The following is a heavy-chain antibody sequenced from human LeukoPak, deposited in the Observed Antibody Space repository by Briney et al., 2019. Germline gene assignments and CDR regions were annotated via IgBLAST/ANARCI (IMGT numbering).Heavy chain of an antibody. CDR1: GFPSSSYW. D-gene: IGHD5-24*01. Sequence: GSLRLSCEASGFPSSSYWMTWVRQAPGKGLEWVANIKQDGSKKSYVDSVKGRFTISRDNAKNSLYLQMNSLRAEDTAIYYCTRVGYIDEGIDYWGQGTLVTVSS. J-gene: IGHJ4*02. V-gene: IGHV3-7*04. CDR2: IKQDGSKK. CDR3: TRVGYIDEGIDY.